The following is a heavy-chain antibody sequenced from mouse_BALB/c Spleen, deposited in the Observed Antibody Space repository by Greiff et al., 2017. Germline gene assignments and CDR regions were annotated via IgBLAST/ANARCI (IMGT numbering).Heavy chain of an antibody. CDR1: GYTFTSYW. CDR3: TRELGYAMDY. Sequence: QVHVKQPGAELVRPGASVKLSCKASGYTFTSYWINWVKQRPGQGLEWIGNIYPSDSYTNYNQKFKDKATLTVDKSSSTAYMQLSSPTSEDSAVYYCTRELGYAMDYWGQGTSVTVSS. CDR2: IYPSDSYT. D-gene: IGHD4-1*01. V-gene: IGHV1-69*02. J-gene: IGHJ4*01.